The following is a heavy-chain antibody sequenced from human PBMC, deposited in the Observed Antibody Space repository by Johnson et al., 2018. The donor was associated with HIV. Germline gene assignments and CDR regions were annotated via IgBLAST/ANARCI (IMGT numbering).Heavy chain of an antibody. D-gene: IGHD6-6*01. V-gene: IGHV3-NL1*01. J-gene: IGHJ3*02. Sequence: QVQLVESGGGVVQPGGSLRLSCAASGFTFSSYWMHWVRQAPGKGLVWVSGISWNSGSIGYADSVKGRFTISRDNSKNTLYLQMRSLRVEDTAVYYCAREESSSSRDGFDIWGQGTMVTVSS. CDR2: ISWNSGSI. CDR1: GFTFSSYW. CDR3: AREESSSSRDGFDI.